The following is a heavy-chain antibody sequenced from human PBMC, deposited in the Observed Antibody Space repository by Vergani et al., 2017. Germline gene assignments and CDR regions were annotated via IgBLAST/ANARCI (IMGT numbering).Heavy chain of an antibody. J-gene: IGHJ3*01. V-gene: IGHV2-5*01. CDR3: VHRLGYFDWDGAFDV. CDR1: GFSLTTGGEG. Sequence: QITLRESGPTLVKPTQTLTLTCTFSGFSLTTGGEGVGWIRPPPGRALEWLAFVYWNDDERYRPSLKSRVTITKDTSKNEVILTMAPMDPVNTATYYCVHRLGYFDWDGAFDVWGPGTMVTVSS. D-gene: IGHD3-9*01. CDR2: VYWNDDE.